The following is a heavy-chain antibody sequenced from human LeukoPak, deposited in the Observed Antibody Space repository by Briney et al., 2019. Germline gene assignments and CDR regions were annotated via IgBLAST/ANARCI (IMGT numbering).Heavy chain of an antibody. D-gene: IGHD3-22*01. CDR2: ISAYNGNT. CDR3: ARDRSGGYYYDSSGYYPVDY. Sequence: ASVTVSCKASGYTFTSYGISWVRQAPGQGLEWMGWISAYNGNTNYAQKLQGRVTMTTDTSTSTAYMELRSLRSDDTAVYYCARDRSGGYYYDSSGYYPVDYWGQGTLVTVSS. CDR1: GYTFTSYG. J-gene: IGHJ4*02. V-gene: IGHV1-18*01.